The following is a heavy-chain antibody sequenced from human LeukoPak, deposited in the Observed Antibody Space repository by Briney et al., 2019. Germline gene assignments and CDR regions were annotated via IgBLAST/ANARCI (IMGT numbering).Heavy chain of an antibody. Sequence: VSVKVSCKVSGYSLSELTMHWVRHAPGKGLGWMGGFDPGMAETIYAEKFEGRITMTEDTSTDTAYMELSSLRSEDTAVYYCAPGHEYGLLDYWGQGTLVTVSS. CDR2: FDPGMAET. V-gene: IGHV1-24*01. D-gene: IGHD4-17*01. CDR1: GYSLSELT. J-gene: IGHJ4*02. CDR3: APGHEYGLLDY.